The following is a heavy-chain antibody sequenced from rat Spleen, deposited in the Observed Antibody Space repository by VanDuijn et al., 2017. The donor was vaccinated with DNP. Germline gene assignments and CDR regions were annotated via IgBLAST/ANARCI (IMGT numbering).Heavy chain of an antibody. CDR3: ARGDYGGYSHWFDY. V-gene: IGHV3-3*01. CDR2: INSAGNT. D-gene: IGHD1-11*01. J-gene: IGHJ3*01. Sequence: EVQLQESGPGLLKPSQSLSLTCSVTGYSISRTYWGWIRKFPGNKMEWMVYINSAGNTNYNPSLKSRISITRDTSKNQFFLQVDSVTTEDTATYYCARGDYGGYSHWFDYWGQGTLVTVSS. CDR1: GYSISRTY.